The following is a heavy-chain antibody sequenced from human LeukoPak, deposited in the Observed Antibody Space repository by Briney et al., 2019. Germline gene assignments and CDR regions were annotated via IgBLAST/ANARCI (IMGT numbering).Heavy chain of an antibody. V-gene: IGHV4-39*07. J-gene: IGHJ4*02. D-gene: IGHD3-10*01. CDR3: AREGGVYGSGSDFDY. CDR1: GGSISSSSYY. Sequence: PSETLSLTCTASGGSISSSSYYWGWIRQPPGKGLEGIGSIYYSGSTYYNPSLKSRVTISVDTSKNQFSLKLSSVTAADTAVYYCAREGGVYGSGSDFDYWGQGTLVTVSS. CDR2: IYYSGST.